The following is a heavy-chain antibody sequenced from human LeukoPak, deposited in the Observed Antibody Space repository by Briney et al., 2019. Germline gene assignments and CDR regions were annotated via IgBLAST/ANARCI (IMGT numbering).Heavy chain of an antibody. V-gene: IGHV4-39*01. CDR3: ARQGGSPDWFDP. J-gene: IGHJ5*02. D-gene: IGHD1-26*01. CDR1: GGSISTSSYY. Sequence: SETLSLTCTVSGGSISTSSYYWGWIRQSPGKGLEWIGNIYYTGSTYYNPSLKSRVTISVDTSKSQFSLKLSSVTAAGTAVYYCARQGGSPDWFDPWGQGTLVTVSS. CDR2: IYYTGST.